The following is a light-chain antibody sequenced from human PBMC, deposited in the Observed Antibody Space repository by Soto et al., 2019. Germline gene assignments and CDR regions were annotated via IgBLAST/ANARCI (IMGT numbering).Light chain of an antibody. J-gene: IGKJ3*01. CDR2: GAS. CDR1: QSVSSSY. CDR3: QQYGSSLFT. Sequence: EIVLTQSPGTLSLSPGERATLSCRASQSVSSSYLAGYQQKPGQAPRLLIYGASSRATGIPDRFSGSGSGTDFTLTISSLEPEDFAVYYCQQYGSSLFTFGPGTNVDIK. V-gene: IGKV3-20*01.